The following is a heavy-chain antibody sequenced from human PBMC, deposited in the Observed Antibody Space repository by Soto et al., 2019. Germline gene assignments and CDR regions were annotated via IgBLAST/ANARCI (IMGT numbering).Heavy chain of an antibody. CDR1: GGSISSSSYY. Sequence: QLQLQESGPGLVKPSETLSLTCTVSGGSISSSSYYWGWIRQPPGKGLEWIGSIYYSGSTYYNPSLKSRVTRSVDTSKNQFSLKLGSVTAADTAVYYCASLTLGGGSYRYWGQGTLVTVSS. D-gene: IGHD1-26*01. V-gene: IGHV4-39*01. J-gene: IGHJ4*02. CDR3: ASLTLGGGSYRY. CDR2: IYYSGST.